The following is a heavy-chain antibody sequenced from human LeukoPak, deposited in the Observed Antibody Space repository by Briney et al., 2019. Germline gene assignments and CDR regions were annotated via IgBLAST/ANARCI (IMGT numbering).Heavy chain of an antibody. V-gene: IGHV3-13*01. D-gene: IGHD3-3*01. J-gene: IGHJ6*02. CDR1: GFTFSSYD. CDR2: IGTAGDT. Sequence: GGSLRLSCAASGFTFSSYDMHWVRQATGKGLEWVSAIGTAGDTYYPGSVKGRFTISRENAKNSLYLQMNSLRAGDTAVYYCARDRGYYDFWSGQYHYYGMDVWGQGTTVTVSS. CDR3: ARDRGYYDFWSGQYHYYGMDV.